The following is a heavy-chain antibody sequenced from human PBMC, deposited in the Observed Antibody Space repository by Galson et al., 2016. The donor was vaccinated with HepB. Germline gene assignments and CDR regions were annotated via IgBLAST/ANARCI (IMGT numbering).Heavy chain of an antibody. D-gene: IGHD3-22*01. CDR1: GFTVSSSY. CDR3: ARDWPYDSSLYDYYGMDV. V-gene: IGHV3-53*01. J-gene: IGHJ6*02. CDR2: IYSGGTA. Sequence: SLRLSCAASGFTVSSSYMNWVRRAPGKGLEWVSVIYSGGTAYFADSGGSTYYAYADSVKGRFTISRDNSKNTLYLQMNSLRTEDTAVHYCARDWPYDSSLYDYYGMDVWGQGTTVTVSS.